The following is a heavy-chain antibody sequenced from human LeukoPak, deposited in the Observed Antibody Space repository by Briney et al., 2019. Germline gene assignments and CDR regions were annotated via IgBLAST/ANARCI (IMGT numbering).Heavy chain of an antibody. V-gene: IGHV3-7*01. CDR1: GFTFSSCW. J-gene: IGHJ6*02. Sequence: GGSLRLSCAASGFTFSSCWMSWVRQAPGKGLEWVANIKQDGSEKYYVDSVKGRFTISRDNAKNSLYLQMNSLRAEDTAVYYCARDDKETTYDYYYGMDVWGQGTTVTVSS. D-gene: IGHD1-14*01. CDR2: IKQDGSEK. CDR3: ARDDKETTYDYYYGMDV.